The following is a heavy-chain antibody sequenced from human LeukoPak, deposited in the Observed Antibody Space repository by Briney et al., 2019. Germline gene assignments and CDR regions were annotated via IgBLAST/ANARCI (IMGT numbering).Heavy chain of an antibody. CDR1: GGSISSYY. D-gene: IGHD6-13*01. CDR2: IYYSGNT. V-gene: IGHV4-59*08. Sequence: SETLSLTCTLSGGSISSYYWSWIRQPPGKGLEWFGYIYYSGNTNYNPSLKSRVTISIDTSKNQFSLKLSSVTAADTAVYYCARQRITAAGILDYWGQGTLVTVSS. J-gene: IGHJ4*02. CDR3: ARQRITAAGILDY.